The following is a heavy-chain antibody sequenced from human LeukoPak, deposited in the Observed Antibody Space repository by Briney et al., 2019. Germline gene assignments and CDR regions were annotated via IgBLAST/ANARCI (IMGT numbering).Heavy chain of an antibody. CDR2: IYNSGST. J-gene: IGHJ4*02. CDR1: GGPLSNYY. CDR3: ASVQAYYDSSGYNYVGYFED. D-gene: IGHD3-22*01. V-gene: IGHV4-59*01. Sequence: SETLSLTCTVSGGPLSNYYWSWIRQPPGKGLEWIGYIYNSGSTDYNPSLKSRVTISVDTSKNQFSLKLSSVTAADTAVYYCASVQAYYDSSGYNYVGYFEDWGQGTLVTVSS.